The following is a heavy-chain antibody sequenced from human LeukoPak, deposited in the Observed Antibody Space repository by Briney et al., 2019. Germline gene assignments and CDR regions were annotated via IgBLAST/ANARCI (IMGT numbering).Heavy chain of an antibody. CDR3: ATSMRYCSSTSCFAGMDV. D-gene: IGHD2-2*01. Sequence: ASVKVSCKASGYTFTGYYMHWVRQAPGQGLEWMGWINPNSGGTNYAQKFQGRVTMTRATSISTAYMELSRLRSDDTAVYYCATSMRYCSSTSCFAGMDVWGQGTTVTVSS. CDR2: INPNSGGT. CDR1: GYTFTGYY. V-gene: IGHV1-2*02. J-gene: IGHJ6*02.